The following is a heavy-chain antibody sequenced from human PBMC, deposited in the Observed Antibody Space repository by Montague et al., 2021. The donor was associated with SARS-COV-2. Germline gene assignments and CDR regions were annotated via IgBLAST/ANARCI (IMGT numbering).Heavy chain of an antibody. D-gene: IGHD4-23*01. J-gene: IGHJ3*02. Sequence: PALATPTQTLTLTCTFSGFSLSTSGMCVSWIRQPPGKALEWLARXDWDDDKYYSTSLKTRLTISKDTSENQVVLTMTNMDPVGTATYYCARTPVATLAFDIWGQGTMVTVSS. CDR3: ARTPVATLAFDI. V-gene: IGHV2-70*11. CDR1: GFSLSTSGMC. CDR2: XDWDDDK.